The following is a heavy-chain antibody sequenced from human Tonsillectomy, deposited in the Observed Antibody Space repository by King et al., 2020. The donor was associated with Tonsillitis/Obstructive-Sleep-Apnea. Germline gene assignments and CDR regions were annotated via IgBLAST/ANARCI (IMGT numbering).Heavy chain of an antibody. CDR3: AKDLIKAVYGTPGDAFDI. CDR1: GFTFDDYA. V-gene: IGHV3-9*01. J-gene: IGHJ3*02. D-gene: IGHD3-10*01. CDR2: ISWNSGSM. Sequence: VQLVESGGGLVQSGRSLRLSCAASGFTFDDYAMYWVRQAPGKGLEWVSGISWNSGSMAYADSVKGRFTIFRDNAKNSLYLQMNSLRPEDTALYYCAKDLIKAVYGTPGDAFDIWGQGTMVTVSS.